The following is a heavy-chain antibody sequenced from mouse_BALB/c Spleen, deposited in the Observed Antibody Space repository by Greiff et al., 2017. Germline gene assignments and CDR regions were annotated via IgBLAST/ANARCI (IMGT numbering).Heavy chain of an antibody. Sequence: EVQVVESGGGLVKPGGSLKLSCAASGFTFSSYTMSWVRQTPEKRLEWVATISSGGSYTYYPDSVKGRFTISRDNAKNTLYLQMSSLKSEDTAMYYCTRGHYGSSYEDYFDYWGQGTTLTVSA. CDR2: ISSGGSYT. V-gene: IGHV5-6-4*01. CDR3: TRGHYGSSYEDYFDY. J-gene: IGHJ2*01. D-gene: IGHD1-1*01. CDR1: GFTFSSYT.